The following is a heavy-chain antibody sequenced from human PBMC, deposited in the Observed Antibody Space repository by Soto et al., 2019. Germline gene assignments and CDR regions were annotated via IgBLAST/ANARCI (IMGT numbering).Heavy chain of an antibody. Sequence: SVKVSCKASGGTFSSYAISWVRQAPGQGLEWMGGIIPIFGTANYAQKFQGRVTITADESTSTAYMELSSLRSEDTAVYYCASDPPPPYSGYERSWFDPWGQGTLVTVSS. V-gene: IGHV1-69*13. D-gene: IGHD5-12*01. CDR3: ASDPPPPYSGYERSWFDP. CDR2: IIPIFGTA. J-gene: IGHJ5*02. CDR1: GGTFSSYA.